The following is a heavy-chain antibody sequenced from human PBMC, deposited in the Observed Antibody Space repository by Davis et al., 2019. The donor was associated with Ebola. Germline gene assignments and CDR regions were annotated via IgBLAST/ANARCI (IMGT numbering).Heavy chain of an antibody. J-gene: IGHJ6*02. CDR1: GYTFTSYY. CDR3: ARDDCSGGSCPRNYYYGMDV. Sequence: ASVKVSCKASGYTFTSYYMHWVRKAPGQGLEWMGIINPSGGSTSYAQKFQGRVTMTRDTSTSTVYMELSSLRSEDTAVYYCARDDCSGGSCPRNYYYGMDVWGQGTTVTVSS. D-gene: IGHD2-15*01. V-gene: IGHV1-46*01. CDR2: INPSGGST.